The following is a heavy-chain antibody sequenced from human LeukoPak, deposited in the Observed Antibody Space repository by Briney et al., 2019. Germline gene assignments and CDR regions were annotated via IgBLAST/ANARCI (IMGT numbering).Heavy chain of an antibody. CDR1: GFTISSYA. V-gene: IGHV3-23*01. Sequence: GRSLRLSCAASGFTISSYAMSWVRQAPGKGLEWVSAISGSGGSTYYADSVKGRFTISRDNSKNTLYLQMNSLRAEDTAVYYCAKEGIGGSSSWTRGYYYGMDVWGQGTTVTVSS. D-gene: IGHD6-13*01. CDR3: AKEGIGGSSSWTRGYYYGMDV. CDR2: ISGSGGST. J-gene: IGHJ6*02.